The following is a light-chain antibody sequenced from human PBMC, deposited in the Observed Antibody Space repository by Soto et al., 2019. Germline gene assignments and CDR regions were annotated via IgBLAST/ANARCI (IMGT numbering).Light chain of an antibody. Sequence: QSALTQPASVSGSPGQSITISCTGTSSDVGSGNFVSWFQQHPGKAPKLMIYEVTNRPSGVSYRFSGSKSGNTASLTISGLQAEDEADYYCSSFTTTNTWVFGGGTKLTDL. CDR3: SSFTTTNTWV. CDR1: SSDVGSGNF. CDR2: EVT. V-gene: IGLV2-14*01. J-gene: IGLJ3*02.